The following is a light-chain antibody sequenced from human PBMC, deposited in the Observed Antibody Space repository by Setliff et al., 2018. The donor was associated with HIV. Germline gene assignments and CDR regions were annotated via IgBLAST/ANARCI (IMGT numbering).Light chain of an antibody. CDR3: SSYAITNTLP. V-gene: IGLV2-14*01. J-gene: IGLJ1*01. CDR1: SSDVGGYGH. Sequence: QSVLTQPASVSGSPGQSITISCTGTSSDVGGYGHVSWYQQHPGKAPKLIIYEVRNRPSGVSNRFSGSKSGNTASLTISGLQTEDEADYYCSSYAITNTLPFGTGTKVTVL. CDR2: EVR.